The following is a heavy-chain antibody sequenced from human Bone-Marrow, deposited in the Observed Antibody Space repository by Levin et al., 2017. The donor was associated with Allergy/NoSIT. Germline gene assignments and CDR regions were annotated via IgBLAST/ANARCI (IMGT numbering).Heavy chain of an antibody. CDR2: ISAHNGNT. V-gene: IGHV1-18*01. Sequence: GESLKISCKASGYTFTRYGISWVRQAPGQGLEWMAWISAHNGNTNHAQKFQGRVTMTTDTSTSTAYMELRSLRSDDTAVYYCAREGVGHFDYWGQGTLVTVSS. J-gene: IGHJ4*02. CDR3: AREGVGHFDY. CDR1: GYTFTRYG. D-gene: IGHD1-26*01.